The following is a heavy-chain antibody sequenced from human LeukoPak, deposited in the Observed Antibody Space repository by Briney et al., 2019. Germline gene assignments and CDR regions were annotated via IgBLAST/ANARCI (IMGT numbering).Heavy chain of an antibody. CDR1: GGTFSSYA. J-gene: IGHJ1*01. CDR2: IIPIFGTA. V-gene: IGHV1-69*13. Sequence: SVKVSYKASGGTFSSYAISWVRQAPGQGLEWMGGIIPIFGTANYAQKFQGRVTITVDESTSTAYMELSSLRSEDTAVYYCARYDDSSGYYYPEYFQHWGQGTLVTVSS. D-gene: IGHD3-22*01. CDR3: ARYDDSSGYYYPEYFQH.